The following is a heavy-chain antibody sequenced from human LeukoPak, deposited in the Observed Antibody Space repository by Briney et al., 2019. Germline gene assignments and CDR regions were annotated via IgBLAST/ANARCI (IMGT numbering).Heavy chain of an antibody. CDR3: ARRFGSGDYFDY. D-gene: IGHD2-15*01. V-gene: IGHV4-59*01. CDR1: GGSLTTYY. Sequence: SETLSLTCAVSGGSLTTYYWSWIRQPPGKGLEWIGYVSYSGSPNYSPSLKSRVTISGDTSKNQFSLKLSSVTVADTAVYYCARRFGSGDYFDYWGQGTLVTDSP. J-gene: IGHJ4*02. CDR2: VSYSGSP.